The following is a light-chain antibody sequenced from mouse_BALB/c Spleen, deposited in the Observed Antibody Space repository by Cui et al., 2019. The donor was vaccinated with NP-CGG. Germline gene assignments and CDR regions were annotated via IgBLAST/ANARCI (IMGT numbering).Light chain of an antibody. V-gene: IGLV1*01. CDR3: ALWYSNHWV. CDR2: GTN. Sequence: AVLTKELPPTTSPGETVTLTCRSSTGAVTTNNYANWVQEKPDHLFTGLIGGTNNRTPGVPARFSGSLIGDKAALIITGAQTEDEAIYFCALWYSNHWVFGGGTKLTVL. J-gene: IGLJ1*01. CDR1: TGAVTTNNY.